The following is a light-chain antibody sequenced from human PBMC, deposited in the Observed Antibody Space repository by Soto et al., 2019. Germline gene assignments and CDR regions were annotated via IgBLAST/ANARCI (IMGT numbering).Light chain of an antibody. J-gene: IGLJ1*01. V-gene: IGLV2-14*01. CDR3: SSYTSSLWV. CDR2: VVS. Sequence: QSALTQPASVSGSPGQSITISCTGTSSDVGGYNYVSCYQQHPGKAPKLMIYVVSNRPSGVSNRFSGSKSGNTASLTISGLQAEDEADYYCSSYTSSLWVFGTGTKLTVL. CDR1: SSDVGGYNY.